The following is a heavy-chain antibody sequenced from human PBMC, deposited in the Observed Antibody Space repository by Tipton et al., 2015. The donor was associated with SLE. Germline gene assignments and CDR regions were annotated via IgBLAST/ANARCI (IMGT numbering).Heavy chain of an antibody. Sequence: TLSLTCTVSGGSISSGSYYWSWIRQPAGKGLEWIGRIYTSGSTNYNPSLKSRVTISVDTSKNQFSLKLSSMTAADTAVYYCARDGDGGSGSYDAFDIWGQGTMVTVSS. V-gene: IGHV4-61*02. CDR2: IYTSGST. J-gene: IGHJ3*02. CDR3: ARDGDGGSGSYDAFDI. D-gene: IGHD3-10*01. CDR1: GGSISSGSYY.